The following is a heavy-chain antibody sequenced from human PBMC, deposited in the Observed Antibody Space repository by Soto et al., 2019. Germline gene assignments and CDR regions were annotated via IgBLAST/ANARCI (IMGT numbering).Heavy chain of an antibody. J-gene: IGHJ6*02. V-gene: IGHV4-59*01. Sequence: SETLSLTCTVSGGSISSYYWSWLRQPPGKGLEWIGYIHYSGSTNYNPSLKSRVTISVDTSKDQFSLKLSSVTAADTAVYYCERAQSATLMDVWGQGTTVTVSS. CDR2: IHYSGST. CDR3: ERAQSATLMDV. D-gene: IGHD1-1*01. CDR1: GGSISSYY.